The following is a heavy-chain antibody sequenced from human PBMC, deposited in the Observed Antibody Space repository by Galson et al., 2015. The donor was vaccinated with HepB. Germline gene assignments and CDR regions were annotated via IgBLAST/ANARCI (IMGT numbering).Heavy chain of an antibody. CDR1: GFTFSSYS. V-gene: IGHV3-21*01. CDR3: ARDSSGWYWVEWGAFDI. J-gene: IGHJ3*02. CDR2: ISSSSSYI. Sequence: SLRLSCAASGFTFSSYSMNWVRQAPGKGLEWVSSISSSSSYIYYADSVKGRFTISRDNAKNSLYLQMNSLRAEDTAVYYCARDSSGWYWVEWGAFDIWGQGTMVTVSS. D-gene: IGHD6-19*01.